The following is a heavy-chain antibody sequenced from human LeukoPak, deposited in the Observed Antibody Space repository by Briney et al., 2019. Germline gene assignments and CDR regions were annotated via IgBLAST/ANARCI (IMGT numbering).Heavy chain of an antibody. CDR2: IWYDGSNK. Sequence: GRSLRLSCAASGFTFRSYGMHWVRQAPGKGLEWVAVIWYDGSNKYYADSVKGRFTISRDNSKNTLYLQMNSLRAEDTAVYYCARDPAIFGVVVYYFDYWGQGTLVTVSS. D-gene: IGHD3-3*01. J-gene: IGHJ4*02. CDR3: ARDPAIFGVVVYYFDY. CDR1: GFTFRSYG. V-gene: IGHV3-33*01.